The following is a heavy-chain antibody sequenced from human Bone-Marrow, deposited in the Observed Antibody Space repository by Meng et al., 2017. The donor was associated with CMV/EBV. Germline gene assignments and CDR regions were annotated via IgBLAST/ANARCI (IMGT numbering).Heavy chain of an antibody. Sequence: GESLKISCAASGFTFSSYSMNWVRQAPGKGLEWVSPISSSSSYIYYADSVKGRFTISRDNAKNSLYLQMNSLRAEDTAVYFCAKARSSSWMDYSKDVWGQGTTVTVSS. D-gene: IGHD6-6*01. CDR2: ISSSSSYI. J-gene: IGHJ6*02. CDR1: GFTFSSYS. V-gene: IGHV3-21*01. CDR3: AKARSSSWMDYSKDV.